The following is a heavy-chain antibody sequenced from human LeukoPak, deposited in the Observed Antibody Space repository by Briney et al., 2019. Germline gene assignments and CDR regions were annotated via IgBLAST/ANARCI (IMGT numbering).Heavy chain of an antibody. CDR2: IIPILGIA. V-gene: IGHV1-69*04. CDR3: ARGVTTVDY. J-gene: IGHJ4*02. D-gene: IGHD4-17*01. CDR1: GYTFTGYY. Sequence: GASVKVSCKASGYTFTGYYMHWVRQAPGQGLEWMGRIIPILGIANYAQKFQGRVTITADKSTSTAYMELSSLRSEDTAVYYCARGVTTVDYWGQGTLVTVSS.